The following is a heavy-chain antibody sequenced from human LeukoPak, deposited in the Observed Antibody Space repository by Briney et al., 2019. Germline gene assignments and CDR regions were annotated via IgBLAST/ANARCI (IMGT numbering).Heavy chain of an antibody. CDR2: IYISGST. CDR3: ARDLYYDILTGYRLGVYYYYMDV. Sequence: SETLSLTCTVSGGSISSYYWSWIRQPAGKGLEWIGRIYISGSTNYNPSFKSRVTMSVDTSKNQFSLKLSPVTAADTAVYYCARDLYYDILTGYRLGVYYYYMDVWGKGTTVTISS. D-gene: IGHD3-9*01. V-gene: IGHV4-4*07. J-gene: IGHJ6*03. CDR1: GGSISSYY.